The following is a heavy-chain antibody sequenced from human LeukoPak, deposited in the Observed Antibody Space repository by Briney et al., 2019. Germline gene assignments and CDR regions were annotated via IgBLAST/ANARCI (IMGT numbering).Heavy chain of an antibody. V-gene: IGHV5-51*03. J-gene: IGHJ4*02. CDR3: ARTFASYGGNYLDY. CDR1: GYDFTSYW. Sequence: KPGESLKISCKGSGYDFTSYWIGWVRQMPGKGLEWMGIIYPGDSDTRYSPSFQGQVTISADKSISTAYLQWSSLKASDTAIYYCARTFASYGGNYLDYWAREPWSPSPQ. CDR2: IYPGDSDT. D-gene: IGHD4-23*01.